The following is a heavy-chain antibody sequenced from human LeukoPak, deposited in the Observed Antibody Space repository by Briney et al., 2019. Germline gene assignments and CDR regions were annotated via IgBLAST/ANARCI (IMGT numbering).Heavy chain of an antibody. J-gene: IGHJ3*02. CDR2: IWYDGSKK. V-gene: IGHV3-33*01. CDR3: ARAQDYDSSGYVDAFDM. CDR1: GFTFSIYG. D-gene: IGHD3-22*01. Sequence: GGSLRLSCAASGFTFSIYGMHWVRQAPGKGLEWVAVIWYDGSKKYYADSVEGRFTISRDNSKNTLYLQMNSLRVEDTAVYYCARAQDYDSSGYVDAFDMWGQGTMVTVSS.